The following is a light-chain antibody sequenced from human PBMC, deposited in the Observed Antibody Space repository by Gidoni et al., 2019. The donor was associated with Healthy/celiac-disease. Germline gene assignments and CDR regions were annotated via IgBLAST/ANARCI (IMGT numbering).Light chain of an antibody. CDR2: GAS. CDR1: QSVSSN. CDR3: QQYNNWPPWT. J-gene: IGKJ1*01. Sequence: TLSVSPGERATLSCRASQSVSSNLAWYQQKPGQAPRLLIYGASTRATGIPARFSGSGSGTEFTLTISSLQSEYFAVYYCQQYNNWPPWTFGQGTKVEIK. V-gene: IGKV3-15*01.